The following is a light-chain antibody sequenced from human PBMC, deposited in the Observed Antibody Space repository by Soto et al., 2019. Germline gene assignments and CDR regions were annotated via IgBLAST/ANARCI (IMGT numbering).Light chain of an antibody. V-gene: IGKV3-20*01. CDR2: GAS. CDR3: PDYYGLPPT. J-gene: IGKJ1*01. Sequence: TVLTQSPGTLSLSPGERAALSCRASQSVSSDWLAWYQQKPGQPPRLLIYGASNRATGIPDRFSGSGSGTTFTLTFLSLEPEDLTFYFSPDYYGLPPTFGQGTMVEI. CDR1: QSVSSDW.